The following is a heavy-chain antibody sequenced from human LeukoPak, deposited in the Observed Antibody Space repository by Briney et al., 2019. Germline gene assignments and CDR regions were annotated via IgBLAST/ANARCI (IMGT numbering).Heavy chain of an antibody. Sequence: VASVKVSCKASGYTFTSYGISWVRQVPGQGLEWMGWISAYNGNTNYAQKLQGRVTMTTDTSTSTAYMELRSLRSDDTAVHYCARDLEQEAIFGVVIIPYNWFDPWGQGTLVTVSS. V-gene: IGHV1-18*01. D-gene: IGHD3-3*01. J-gene: IGHJ5*02. CDR1: GYTFTSYG. CDR3: ARDLEQEAIFGVVIIPYNWFDP. CDR2: ISAYNGNT.